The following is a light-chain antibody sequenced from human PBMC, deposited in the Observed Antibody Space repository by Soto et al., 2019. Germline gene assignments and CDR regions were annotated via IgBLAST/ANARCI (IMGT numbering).Light chain of an antibody. Sequence: DIQMTQSRSSLSASVGDRVTITFRASQSTRNNLNWYQQKPGKAPNLLIYAASTLQSGVPPRFSGSGSGTEFTLTISSLQPDDFATYYCQQANSFPITFAQGTRLEIK. J-gene: IGKJ5*01. CDR3: QQANSFPIT. V-gene: IGKV1-17*01. CDR1: QSTRNN. CDR2: AAS.